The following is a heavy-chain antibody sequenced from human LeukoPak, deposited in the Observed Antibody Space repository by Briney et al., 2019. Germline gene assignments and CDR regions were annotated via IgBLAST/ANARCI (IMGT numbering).Heavy chain of an antibody. V-gene: IGHV3-9*01. Sequence: GGSLRLSCAASGFTFSSYAMSWVRQAPGKGLEWVSGINWNSGSIGYADSVKGRFTISRDNTKNSLYLQMNSLRAEDTALYFCAIDRGSTRYYYYGMDVWGQGTTVTVSS. CDR2: INWNSGSI. CDR1: GFTFSSYA. D-gene: IGHD2-2*01. CDR3: AIDRGSTRYYYYGMDV. J-gene: IGHJ6*02.